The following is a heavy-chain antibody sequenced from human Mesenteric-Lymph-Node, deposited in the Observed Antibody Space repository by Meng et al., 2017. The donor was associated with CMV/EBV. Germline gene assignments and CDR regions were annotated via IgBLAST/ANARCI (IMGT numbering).Heavy chain of an antibody. CDR3: ARPEYYDSSGYHT. CDR2: IYYSGST. V-gene: IGHV4-39*01. D-gene: IGHD3-22*01. Sequence: TVSGGSISSSSYYWGWIRQPPGKGLEWIGSIYYSGSTYYSPSLKSRLTISVDTSKNQFSLKLNSVTAADTAVYYCARPEYYDSSGYHTWGQGTLVTVSS. CDR1: GGSISSSSYY. J-gene: IGHJ4*02.